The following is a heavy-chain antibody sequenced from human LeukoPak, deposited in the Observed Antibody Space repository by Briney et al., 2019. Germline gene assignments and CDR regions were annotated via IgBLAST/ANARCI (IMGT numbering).Heavy chain of an antibody. V-gene: IGHV1-2*02. Sequence: ASVKVSCKASGYTFTGYYMHWVRQAPGQGLERMGWINPNSGGTNYAQKFQGRVTMTRDTSISTAYMELSRLRSDDTAVYYCARMRLDRRVVAATHPVDIWGQGTTVTVSS. J-gene: IGHJ3*02. D-gene: IGHD2-15*01. CDR3: ARMRLDRRVVAATHPVDI. CDR2: INPNSGGT. CDR1: GYTFTGYY.